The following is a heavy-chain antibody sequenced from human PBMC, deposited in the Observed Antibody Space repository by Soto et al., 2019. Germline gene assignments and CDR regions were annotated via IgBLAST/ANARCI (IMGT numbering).Heavy chain of an antibody. Sequence: EVQLLESGGDLVQPGGSLRLSCAASGFTFGDFAMNWVRQAPGKGLEWVSGITGGGDYTFYADSVKGQFTISRVQSKNTGYLQMNSLRAEDTALYYCVKKIAGTTTNGAYWYFDLWGRGTLVTVSS. J-gene: IGHJ2*01. D-gene: IGHD2-8*01. CDR1: GFTFGDFA. CDR3: VKKIAGTTTNGAYWYFDL. CDR2: ITGGGDYT. V-gene: IGHV3-23*01.